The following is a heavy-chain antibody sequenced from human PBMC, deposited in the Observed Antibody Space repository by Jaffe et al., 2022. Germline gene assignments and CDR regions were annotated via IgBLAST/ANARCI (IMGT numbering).Heavy chain of an antibody. CDR1: GGSISSSSYY. CDR2: IYYSGST. D-gene: IGHD2-2*01. J-gene: IGHJ6*03. CDR3: ARHGGVGVVPAAPVYYYYMDV. Sequence: QLQLQESGPGLVKPSETLSLTCTVSGGSISSSSYYWGWIRQPPGKGLEWIGSIYYSGSTYYNPSLKSRVTISVDTSKNQFSLKLSSVTAADTAVYYCARHGGVGVVPAAPVYYYYMDVWGKGTTVTVSS. V-gene: IGHV4-39*01.